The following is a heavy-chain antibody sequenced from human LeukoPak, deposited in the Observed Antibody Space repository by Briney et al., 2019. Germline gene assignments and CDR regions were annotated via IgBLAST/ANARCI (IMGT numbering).Heavy chain of an antibody. CDR1: GGSFSGYY. CDR3: ARVGAIAVAGIFSDY. D-gene: IGHD6-19*01. Sequence: SETLSLTCAVYGGSFSGYYWRWIRQPPGKGLEWIGEINHSGSTNYNPSLKSRVTISVDTSKNQFSLKLSSVTAADTAVYYCARVGAIAVAGIFSDYWGQGTLVTVSS. V-gene: IGHV4-34*01. CDR2: INHSGST. J-gene: IGHJ4*02.